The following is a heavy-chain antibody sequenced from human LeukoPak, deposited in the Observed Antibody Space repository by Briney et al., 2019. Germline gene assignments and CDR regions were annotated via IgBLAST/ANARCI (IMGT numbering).Heavy chain of an antibody. Sequence: PGRSLRLSCAASGFTFSSYGMHWVRQAPGKGLEWVSAISGSGGSTYYADSVKGRFTISRDNSKNTLYLQMNSLRAEDTAVYYCAKGRSSGWYYFDYWGQGTLVTVSS. V-gene: IGHV3-23*01. D-gene: IGHD6-19*01. CDR2: ISGSGGST. J-gene: IGHJ4*02. CDR3: AKGRSSGWYYFDY. CDR1: GFTFSSYG.